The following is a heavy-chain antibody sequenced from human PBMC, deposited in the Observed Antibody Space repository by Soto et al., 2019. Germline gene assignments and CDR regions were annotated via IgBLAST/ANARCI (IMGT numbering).Heavy chain of an antibody. D-gene: IGHD1-1*01. Sequence: PSETLSLTCTVTGGSMTSGDQYWTWIRHRPGEGLEWFGSINHRGSLYYNPSLKSRVSMSVDTSKNQFSLNLSSVTAADTAVYYCARELPQRQGRNMDVWGQGTTVTVSS. J-gene: IGHJ6*02. CDR1: GGSMTSGDQY. CDR2: INHRGSL. V-gene: IGHV4-31*03. CDR3: ARELPQRQGRNMDV.